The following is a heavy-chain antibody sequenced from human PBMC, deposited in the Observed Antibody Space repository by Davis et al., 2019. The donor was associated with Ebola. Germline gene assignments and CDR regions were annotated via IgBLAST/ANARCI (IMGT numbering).Heavy chain of an antibody. D-gene: IGHD6-6*01. CDR3: ARVYDSSSSPYGMDV. Sequence: PGGSLRLSCAASGFTFSDHYMDWVRQAPGKGLEWVGRTRNKANSYTTEYAASVKGRFTISRDDSKNSLYLQMNSLKTEDTAVYYCARVYDSSSSPYGMDVWGQGTTVTVSS. V-gene: IGHV3-72*01. CDR1: GFTFSDHY. CDR2: TRNKANSYTT. J-gene: IGHJ6*02.